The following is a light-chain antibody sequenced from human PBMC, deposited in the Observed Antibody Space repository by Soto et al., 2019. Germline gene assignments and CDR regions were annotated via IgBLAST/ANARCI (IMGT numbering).Light chain of an antibody. J-gene: IGKJ4*01. CDR2: GAS. Sequence: DIQMTQSPSSVSASVGDRVTITCRASQGIRFWLAWYQQKPGKAPKLLIYGASSLQSGVPSRFSGSGYGTDFTLTISSLQPEDFATYYCQQANSFPFTFGGGTKVDIK. CDR1: QGIRFW. V-gene: IGKV1-12*01. CDR3: QQANSFPFT.